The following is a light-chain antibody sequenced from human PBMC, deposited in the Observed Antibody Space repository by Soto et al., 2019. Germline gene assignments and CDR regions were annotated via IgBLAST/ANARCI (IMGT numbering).Light chain of an antibody. CDR2: DVS. Sequence: QSVLTQPASVSGSPGQSITISCTGTSSDIGAYNYVSWYQQHPGKAPKLMIYDVSDRPSGVSNRFSGSESGNTASLTISGLQAEDEADYSCASYASSNTVLFGGGTKVTVL. J-gene: IGLJ2*01. CDR3: ASYASSNTVL. V-gene: IGLV2-14*03. CDR1: SSDIGAYNY.